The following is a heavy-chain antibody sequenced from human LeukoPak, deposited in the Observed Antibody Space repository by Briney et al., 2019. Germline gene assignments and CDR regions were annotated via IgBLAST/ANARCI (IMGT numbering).Heavy chain of an antibody. CDR3: ARLRGSGDWYFDL. CDR2: ISYSGST. V-gene: IGHV4-59*01. CDR1: GGSISSYY. D-gene: IGHD4-17*01. Sequence: PETLSLTCTVSGGSISSYYWSWIRQPPGKGLEWIAYISYSGSTYYNPSLKSRLTISVDTSKKQFSLRLNFVTAADTAVYYCARLRGSGDWYFDLWGHGTLVTVSS. J-gene: IGHJ2*01.